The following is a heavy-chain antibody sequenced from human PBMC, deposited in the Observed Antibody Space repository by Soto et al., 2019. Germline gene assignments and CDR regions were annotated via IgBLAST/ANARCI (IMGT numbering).Heavy chain of an antibody. CDR3: ARAWGGVPEY. J-gene: IGHJ4*02. V-gene: IGHV4-34*01. CDR2: INHSGST. D-gene: IGHD3-16*01. CDR1: GGSFSGYY. Sequence: QVQLQQWGAGLLKPSETLSLTCAVYGGSFSGYYWSWIRQPPGKGPEWIGEINHSGSTNYNPSLKSRATISVDTSKNQFSLKLSSVTAADTAVYYCARAWGGVPEYWGQGTLVTVSS.